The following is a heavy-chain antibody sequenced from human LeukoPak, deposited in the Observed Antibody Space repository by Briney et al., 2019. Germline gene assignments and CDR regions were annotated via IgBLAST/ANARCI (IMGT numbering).Heavy chain of an antibody. D-gene: IGHD3-3*01. CDR1: GFTFSSYS. J-gene: IGHJ4*02. Sequence: GGSLRLSCATSGFTFSSYSMTWVRQAPGKGLEWVSSMSSGGRYIYYADSVRGRFTISRDNAKNSLYLLMNSLRVEDTAVYYCARDRPTGASRLFVVQWGQGTLVTVSS. CDR3: ARDRPTGASRLFVVQ. V-gene: IGHV3-21*01. CDR2: MSSGGRYI.